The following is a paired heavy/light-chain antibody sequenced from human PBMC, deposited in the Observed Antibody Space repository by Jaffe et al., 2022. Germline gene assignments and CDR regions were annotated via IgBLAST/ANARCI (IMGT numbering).Light chain of an antibody. J-gene: IGKJ3*01. Sequence: EIVLTQSPATLSLSPGERATLSCRASQSVSSYLAWYQQKPGQAPRLLIYDASNRATGIPARFSGSGSGTDFTLTISSLEPEDFAVYYCQQRSNWPPVFGPGTKVDIK. CDR3: QQRSNWPPV. V-gene: IGKV3-11*01. CDR1: QSVSSY. CDR2: DAS.
Heavy chain of an antibody. J-gene: IGHJ5*02. CDR2: ISSSSSTI. CDR3: ARGHRLLWFRELSDWFDP. V-gene: IGHV3-48*01. CDR1: GFTFSSYS. Sequence: EVQLVESGGGLVQPGGSLRLSCAASGFTFSSYSMNWVRQAPGKGLEWVSYISSSSSTIYYADSVKGRFTISRDNAKNSLYLQMNSLRAEDTAVYYCARGHRLLWFRELSDWFDPWGQGTLVTVSS. D-gene: IGHD3-10*01.